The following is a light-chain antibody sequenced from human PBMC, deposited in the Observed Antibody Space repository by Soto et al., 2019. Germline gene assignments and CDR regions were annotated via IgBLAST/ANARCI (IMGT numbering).Light chain of an antibody. CDR3: QQYGSSGT. CDR2: GAS. Sequence: EIVLTQSPGTLSLSPGERATLSCRASQSVSSSYLAWYQQKPGQAPRLLIYGASSRATGIPDRFSGSGSGTDFTLPISRLEPEDFAVYYCQQYGSSGTFGQGAKVDI. V-gene: IGKV3-20*01. J-gene: IGKJ1*01. CDR1: QSVSSSY.